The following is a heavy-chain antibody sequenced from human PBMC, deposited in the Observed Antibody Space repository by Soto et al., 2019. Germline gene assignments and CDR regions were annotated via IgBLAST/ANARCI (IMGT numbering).Heavy chain of an antibody. CDR1: GFTFSDYY. J-gene: IGHJ4*02. Sequence: GGSLRLSCAASGFTFSDYYMSWIRQAPGKGLEWVSYISSSSSYTNYADSVKGRFTISRDNAKNSLYLQMNSLRAEDTAVYYCARAFKTSVGATADYWGQGTLVTVSS. V-gene: IGHV3-11*06. CDR3: ARAFKTSVGATADY. D-gene: IGHD1-26*01. CDR2: ISSSSSYT.